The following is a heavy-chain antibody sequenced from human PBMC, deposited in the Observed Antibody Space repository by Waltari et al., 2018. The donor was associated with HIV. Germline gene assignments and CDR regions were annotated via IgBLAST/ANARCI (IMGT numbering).Heavy chain of an antibody. CDR2: INPSSGGT. CDR3: TRDAASSGYWYFDL. Sequence: QVQLVQSGTEVKKPGASVKVSCTASGSTFTGYYMHWVRQAPGQGLEWMGWINPSSGGTKYAQKFQGRVTVTRDTSISTAYRELSRLRSDDTAVYYCTRDAASSGYWYFDLWGRGTLVTVSS. CDR1: GSTFTGYY. D-gene: IGHD3-10*01. V-gene: IGHV1-2*02. J-gene: IGHJ2*01.